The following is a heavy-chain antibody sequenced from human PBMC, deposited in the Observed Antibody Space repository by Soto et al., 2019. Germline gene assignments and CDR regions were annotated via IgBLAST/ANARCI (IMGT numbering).Heavy chain of an antibody. V-gene: IGHV3-11*06. J-gene: IGHJ4*02. CDR3: AKDAGRRGYDGR. CDR2: ISGSSSDT. Sequence: QVQLVESGGGLVKPGGSLRLSCSASGFAFSDSYMSWLRQAPGKGLEWISYISGSSSDTNYIDSVKGRFTISRDNAKNSLYLQMNSLRVEDTAVYYCAKDAGRRGYDGRWGQGILVTVSS. CDR1: GFAFSDSY. D-gene: IGHD5-12*01.